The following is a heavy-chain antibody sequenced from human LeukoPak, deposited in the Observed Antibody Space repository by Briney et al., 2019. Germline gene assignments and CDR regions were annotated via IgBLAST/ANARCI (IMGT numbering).Heavy chain of an antibody. CDR2: TYYRSKWNY. CDR3: ARRRHANNGVDV. J-gene: IGHJ6*02. Sequence: SQTLSLTCAISGDSVATTTSIWNWIRQSPSRGLEWLGRTYYRSKWNYDYADSVKSRITISPDTSDNQFSLQLQFVAPEESAVYYCARRRHANNGVDVWGQGTTVTVSS. V-gene: IGHV6-1*01. CDR1: GDSVATTTSI.